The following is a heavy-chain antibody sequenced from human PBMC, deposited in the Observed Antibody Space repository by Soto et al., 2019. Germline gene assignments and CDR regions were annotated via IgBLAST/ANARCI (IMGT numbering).Heavy chain of an antibody. CDR1: GFTFSSYG. D-gene: IGHD2-15*01. CDR3: AREGYCSGGSCYVWYFDL. CDR2: IWYDGSNK. Sequence: QVQLVESGGGVVQPGRSLRLSCAASGFTFSSYGMHWVRQAPGKGLEWVAVIWYDGSNKYYADSVKGRFTISRDNSKNTLYLQMNSLRAEDTAVYYCAREGYCSGGSCYVWYFDLWGRAPWSLSPQ. J-gene: IGHJ2*01. V-gene: IGHV3-33*01.